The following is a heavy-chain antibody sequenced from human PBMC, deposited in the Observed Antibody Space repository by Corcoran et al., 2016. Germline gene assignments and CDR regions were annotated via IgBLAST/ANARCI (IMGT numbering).Heavy chain of an antibody. CDR3: ARERNYYDSSGHNSYYFDY. CDR1: GFTFSSYD. CDR2: IWYDGSNK. D-gene: IGHD3-22*01. J-gene: IGHJ4*02. Sequence: QVQLVESGGGVVQPGRSLRLSCAASGFTFSSYDMHWVRQAPGKGLEWVAVIWYDGSNKYYADSVKGRFTISRDNSKKTLYLQMNSLRAEDTAVYYWARERNYYDSSGHNSYYFDYWGQGTLVTVSS. V-gene: IGHV3-33*01.